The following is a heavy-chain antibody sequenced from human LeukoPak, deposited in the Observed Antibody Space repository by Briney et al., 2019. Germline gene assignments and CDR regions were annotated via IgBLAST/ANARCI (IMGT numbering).Heavy chain of an antibody. J-gene: IGHJ4*02. D-gene: IGHD5-18*01. Sequence: PSETLSLTCTVSGGPISSYYWSWIRQPPGKGLEWIGYIYYSGSTNYNPSLKSRVTISVDTSKNQFSLKLSSVTAADTAVYYCARESSYGYCDYWGQGTLVTVSS. CDR2: IYYSGST. CDR3: ARESSYGYCDY. V-gene: IGHV4-59*01. CDR1: GGPISSYY.